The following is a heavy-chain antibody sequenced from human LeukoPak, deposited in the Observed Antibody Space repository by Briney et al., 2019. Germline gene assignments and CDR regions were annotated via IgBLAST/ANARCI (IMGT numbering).Heavy chain of an antibody. CDR3: ARQVGPDY. Sequence: GGSLRLSCAASGFTFSSYEMNWVRQAPGKGLEWVSAISGSGGSTYYADSVKGRFTISRDNAKNTLYMQMNSLRVEDTAVYYCARQVGPDYWGQGTLVTVSS. J-gene: IGHJ4*02. CDR1: GFTFSSYE. V-gene: IGHV3-23*01. CDR2: ISGSGGST. D-gene: IGHD1-26*01.